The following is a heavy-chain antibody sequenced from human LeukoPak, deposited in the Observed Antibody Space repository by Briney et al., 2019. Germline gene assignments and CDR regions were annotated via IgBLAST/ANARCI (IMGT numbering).Heavy chain of an antibody. CDR2: ISYDGSNQ. J-gene: IGHJ4*02. V-gene: IGHV3-30*03. Sequence: PGGSLRLSCAASGFTFSGYGMHWVRQTPGKGLEWVAVISYDGSNQYYADPVKGRFTISRDNAKNSLYLQMNSLRAEDTAVYYCARVSSWYRAADYWGQGTLVTVSS. CDR3: ARVSSWYRAADY. CDR1: GFTFSGYG. D-gene: IGHD6-13*01.